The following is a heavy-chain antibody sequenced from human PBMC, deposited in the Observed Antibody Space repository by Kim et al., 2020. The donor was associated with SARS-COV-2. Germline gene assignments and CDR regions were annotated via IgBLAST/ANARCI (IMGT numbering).Heavy chain of an antibody. Sequence: ASVRGRFTVSRDNAKHSLYLPMDSLRAEDTAVYFCARDAELYDNSDYFDFWGQGTLVTVSS. D-gene: IGHD1-1*01. J-gene: IGHJ4*02. CDR3: ARDAELYDNSDYFDF. V-gene: IGHV3-7*03.